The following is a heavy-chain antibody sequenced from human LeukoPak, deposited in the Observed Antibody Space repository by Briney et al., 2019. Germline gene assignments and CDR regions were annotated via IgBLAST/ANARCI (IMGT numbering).Heavy chain of an antibody. CDR1: GFPFSSNY. CDR3: ARWGGVTNFDY. V-gene: IGHV3-53*01. D-gene: IGHD2-21*02. Sequence: PGGSLRLSCAASGFPFSSNYMSWVRQAPGKGLEWVSIIYSGGTSYYADSVKGRFTISRDNSKSTLYLQMNSLRAEDTAVYYCARWGGVTNFDYWGQGTLVTVSS. CDR2: IYSGGTS. J-gene: IGHJ4*02.